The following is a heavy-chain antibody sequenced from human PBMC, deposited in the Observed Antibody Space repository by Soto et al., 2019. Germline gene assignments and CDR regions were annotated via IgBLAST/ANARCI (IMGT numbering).Heavy chain of an antibody. Sequence: PSETLSLTCAGYGGSFSGYYWSWIRQPPGKGLEWIGEINHSGSTNYNPSLKSRVTISVDTSKNQFSLKLSSVTAADTAVYYCAVGRGPSWGYRGQGTLVTVSS. CDR1: GGSFSGYY. V-gene: IGHV4-34*01. CDR3: AVGRGPSWGY. J-gene: IGHJ4*02. CDR2: INHSGST. D-gene: IGHD3-16*01.